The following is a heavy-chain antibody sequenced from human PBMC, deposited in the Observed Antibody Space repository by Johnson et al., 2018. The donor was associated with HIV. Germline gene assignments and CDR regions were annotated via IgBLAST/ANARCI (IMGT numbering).Heavy chain of an antibody. CDR1: GFTVSSNY. V-gene: IGHV3-66*01. Sequence: EVQLLESGGGLVQPGGSLRLSCAASGFTVSSNYMSWVRQAPGKGLEWVSVIYSGGSTYYADSVKGRFTISRDNSKNMMYLQMNSLRAEDTAVYYCARAFSYGASDIWGQGTMVTVSS. J-gene: IGHJ3*02. CDR3: ARAFSYGASDI. CDR2: IYSGGST. D-gene: IGHD3-16*01.